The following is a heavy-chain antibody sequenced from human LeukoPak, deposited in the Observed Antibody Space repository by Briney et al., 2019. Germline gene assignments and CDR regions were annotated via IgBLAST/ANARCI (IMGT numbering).Heavy chain of an antibody. V-gene: IGHV3-74*01. CDR3: ARGSDYYDSSGPGGFDY. CDR1: GFTFSSYW. Sequence: GGSLRLSCVASGFTFSSYWMHWVRQDPRKGLVWVSRINGDGRNINYADSVRGRFTISRDNAKNTLYLQMNTLRVEDTAVYYCARGSDYYDSSGPGGFDYWGQGTLVTVSS. CDR2: INGDGRNI. J-gene: IGHJ4*02. D-gene: IGHD3-22*01.